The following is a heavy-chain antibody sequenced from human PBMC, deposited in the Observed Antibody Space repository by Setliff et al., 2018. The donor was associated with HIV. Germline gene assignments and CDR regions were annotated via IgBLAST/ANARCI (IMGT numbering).Heavy chain of an antibody. J-gene: IGHJ4*02. D-gene: IGHD2-2*01. CDR1: GASISSDT. Sequence: PSETLSLTCIVSGASISSDTWSWIRQPPGKGLQWIGFIYNSEMINYNPSLKSRVTISVDTSKNQFSLKLSSVTAADTAVYYCARGDIVVVPAAMDYWGQGTLVTVSS. V-gene: IGHV4-59*01. CDR3: ARGDIVVVPAAMDY. CDR2: IYNSEMI.